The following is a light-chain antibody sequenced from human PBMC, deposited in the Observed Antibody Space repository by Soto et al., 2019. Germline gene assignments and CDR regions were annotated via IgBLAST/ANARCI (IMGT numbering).Light chain of an antibody. CDR2: DAS. Sequence: EIVLTQSPGTLSLSPGESATLSCRASQSVGRNYLAWFQHKPDQAPRLLIYDASNRATGVPDRFSGSGSGTDFTLSVTRLEHEDFAVYYCHQYADSPLNFGAGTKVDIK. CDR3: HQYADSPLN. J-gene: IGKJ4*01. CDR1: QSVGRNY. V-gene: IGKV3-20*01.